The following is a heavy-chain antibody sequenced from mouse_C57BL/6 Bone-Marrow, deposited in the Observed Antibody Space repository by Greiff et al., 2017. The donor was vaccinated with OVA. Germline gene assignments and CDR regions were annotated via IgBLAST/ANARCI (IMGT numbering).Heavy chain of an antibody. CDR2: IHPNSGST. CDR3: ATPIITTVPYWYFDV. CDR1: GYTFTSYW. V-gene: IGHV1-64*01. J-gene: IGHJ1*03. Sequence: QVQLQQPGAELVKPGASVKLSCKASGYTFTSYWMHWVKQRPGQGLEWIGMIHPNSGSTNYNEKFKSKATLTVDKSSSTAYLQLSSLTSEDSAVYYCATPIITTVPYWYFDVWGTGTTVTVSS. D-gene: IGHD1-1*01.